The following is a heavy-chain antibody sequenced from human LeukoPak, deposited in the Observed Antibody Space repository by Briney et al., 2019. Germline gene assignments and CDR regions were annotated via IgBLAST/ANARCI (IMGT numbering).Heavy chain of an antibody. V-gene: IGHV3-9*01. CDR2: ISWNSGSI. J-gene: IGHJ4*02. D-gene: IGHD5-18*01. CDR1: GFTFDDYD. Sequence: GGSLRLSCAASGFTFDDYDMHCVRHAPRKGLVGGSGISWNSGSIGYADSVKGRFTISRDNAKNSLYLQMNSLRAEDTAVYYCAKGTAMVTYFDYWGQGTLVTVSS. CDR3: AKGTAMVTYFDY.